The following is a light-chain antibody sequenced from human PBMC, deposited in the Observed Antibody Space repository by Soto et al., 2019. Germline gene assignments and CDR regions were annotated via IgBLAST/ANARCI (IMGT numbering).Light chain of an antibody. CDR1: SSDIGGHNF. Sequence: QSALTQPASVSGSPGQSITISCTATSSDIGGHNFVSWYQQCPGKAPKLIIYDVSRRPSGVSNRFSGSKSGNTASLTISGRLADDEADYYCSSYTISGTLGVFGGGTKLTVL. J-gene: IGLJ3*02. CDR2: DVS. CDR3: SSYTISGTLGV. V-gene: IGLV2-14*01.